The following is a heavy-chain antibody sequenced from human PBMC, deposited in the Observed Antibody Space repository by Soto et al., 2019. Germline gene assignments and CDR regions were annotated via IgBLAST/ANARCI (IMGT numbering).Heavy chain of an antibody. CDR2: IYHSGSI. CDR1: SGSISSSNW. V-gene: IGHV4-4*02. CDR3: AKLTAVAGIYYYYYMNV. D-gene: IGHD6-19*01. J-gene: IGHJ6*03. Sequence: QVQLQESGPGLVRPSGTLSLTCAVSSGSISSSNWWGWVRQPPGKGLECIGEIYHSGSINYNPSLKSRGTISVDKSKNQFSLKLSSVTAADTAVYYGAKLTAVAGIYYYYYMNVWGKGTTVTVSS.